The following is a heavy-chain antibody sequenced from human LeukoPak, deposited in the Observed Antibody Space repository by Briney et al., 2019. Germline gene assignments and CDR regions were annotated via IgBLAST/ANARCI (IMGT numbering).Heavy chain of an antibody. CDR1: GFTFDDYA. Sequence: GRSLRLSCAASGFTFDDYAMHWVRHGQRTGLELDSGISWNSGSIGYADSVKGRFTISRDNAKNSLYLQMNSLRAEDTALYYCAKDPNYDILTGAHFDYWGQGTLVTVSS. V-gene: IGHV3-9*01. CDR2: ISWNSGSI. D-gene: IGHD3-9*01. J-gene: IGHJ4*02. CDR3: AKDPNYDILTGAHFDY.